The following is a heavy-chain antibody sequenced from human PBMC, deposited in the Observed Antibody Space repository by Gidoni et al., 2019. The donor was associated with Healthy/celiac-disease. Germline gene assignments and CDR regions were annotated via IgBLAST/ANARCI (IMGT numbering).Heavy chain of an antibody. J-gene: IGHJ6*02. CDR3: ARDLDGSGSYYNSVFSRGMDV. D-gene: IGHD3-10*01. Sequence: QVQLVQSGAEVKKPGASVKVSCKASGYTFTGYYMQWRRQAPGQGLEWMGWINPNSGGTNYAQKFQGRVTMTRDTSISTAYMELSRLRSDDTAVYYCARDLDGSGSYYNSVFSRGMDVWGQGTTVTVSS. CDR2: INPNSGGT. V-gene: IGHV1-2*02. CDR1: GYTFTGYY.